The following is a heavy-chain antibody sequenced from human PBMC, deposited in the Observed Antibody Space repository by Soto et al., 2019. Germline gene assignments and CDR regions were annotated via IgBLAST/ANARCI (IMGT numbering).Heavy chain of an antibody. Sequence: GESLRLSCAASGFTFSSYWMSWVLQAPWKGLEWVANIKQDGSEKYYVDSVKGRFTISRDNAKNSLYLQMNSLRAEDTAVYYCARDHYSSHPIAVWGQGTTVTVSS. J-gene: IGHJ6*02. CDR3: ARDHYSSHPIAV. V-gene: IGHV3-7*01. CDR2: IKQDGSEK. D-gene: IGHD4-4*01. CDR1: GFTFSSYW.